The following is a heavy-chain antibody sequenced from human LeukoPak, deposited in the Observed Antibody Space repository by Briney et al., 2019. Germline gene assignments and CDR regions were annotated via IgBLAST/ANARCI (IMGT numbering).Heavy chain of an antibody. CDR1: GLTFTTSW. CDR3: TKSGYGGNWFDP. V-gene: IGHV3-74*01. D-gene: IGHD4-23*01. J-gene: IGHJ5*02. CDR2: INNDGRNT. Sequence: RGSLRLSCEASGLTFTTSWMHWVRQAPGKGLVWVSRINNDGRNTRYADSVKGRFTISRDNAKNTLFLQVDSLRAEDTAVYYCTKSGYGGNWFDPWGQGTLVTVSA.